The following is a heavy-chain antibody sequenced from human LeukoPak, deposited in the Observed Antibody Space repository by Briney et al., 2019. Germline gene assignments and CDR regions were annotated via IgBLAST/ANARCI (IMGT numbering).Heavy chain of an antibody. CDR3: ATLTTVVTAYYFDH. D-gene: IGHD4-23*01. V-gene: IGHV4-4*07. CDR1: GGSISSYY. J-gene: IGHJ4*02. CDR2: IYTSGYT. Sequence: SETLSLTCTVSGGSISSYYWNWIRQPAGKGLEWIGRIYTSGYTNYNPSLKSRVTMSVDTSKNQYSLRLSSVTAADTAVYYCATLTTVVTAYYFDHWGQGTLVTVSS.